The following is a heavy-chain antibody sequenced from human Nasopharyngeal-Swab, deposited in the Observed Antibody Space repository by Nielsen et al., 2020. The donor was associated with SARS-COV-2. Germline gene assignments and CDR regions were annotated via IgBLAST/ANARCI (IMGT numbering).Heavy chain of an antibody. CDR2: INTNTGTP. CDR1: GGTFNNYA. V-gene: IGHV7-4-1*02. CDR3: ARGRGSSGYYPTDY. D-gene: IGHD3-22*01. Sequence: ASVKVSCKASGGTFNNYAITWVRQAPGQGLEWMGWINTNTGTPTYAQGFTGRFVFSLDTSVSTAYLQISSLKPEDTGVYYCARGRGSSGYYPTDYWGQGTLVTVSS. J-gene: IGHJ4*02.